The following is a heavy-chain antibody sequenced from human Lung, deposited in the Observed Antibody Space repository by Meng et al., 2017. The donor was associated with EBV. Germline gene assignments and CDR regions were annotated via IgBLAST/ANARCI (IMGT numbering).Heavy chain of an antibody. J-gene: IGHJ4*02. D-gene: IGHD1-26*01. V-gene: IGHV4-34*01. CDR1: GGSFSGSFRGYY. Sequence: GHLQKGGAGLLEPLGTLSLTCAGQGGSFSGSFRGYYWSWIRQAPGKGLEWIGEINDSGSTDYNPSLKSRLTISVDRSKSQFSLELSSVTAADTAVYYCARSTFDYWGQGTLVTVSS. CDR2: INDSGST. CDR3: ARSTFDY.